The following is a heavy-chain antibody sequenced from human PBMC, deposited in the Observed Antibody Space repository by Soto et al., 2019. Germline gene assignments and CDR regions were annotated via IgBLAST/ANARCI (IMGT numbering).Heavy chain of an antibody. Sequence: QITLKESGPTLVKPTQTLTLTCSFSGFSLTNSGVGVGWIRQPPGKALEWLAFIYWDDEKHYRPSLQSRLTVTKETAKGQVVLTMTNMDPVDTATYYCAHTRSITYYGGGGDFDYWGQGTLVIVSS. CDR1: GFSLTNSGVG. V-gene: IGHV2-5*02. J-gene: IGHJ4*02. CDR2: IYWDDEK. CDR3: AHTRSITYYGGGGDFDY. D-gene: IGHD3-10*01.